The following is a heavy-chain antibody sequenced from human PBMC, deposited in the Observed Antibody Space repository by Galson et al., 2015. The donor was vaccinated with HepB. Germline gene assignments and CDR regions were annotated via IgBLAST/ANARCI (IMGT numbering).Heavy chain of an antibody. D-gene: IGHD6-19*01. CDR2: FDPEDGET. CDR3: ATSLLADAYSSGWTLDY. J-gene: IGHJ4*02. Sequence: SVKVSCKVSGYTLTELSMHWVRQAPGKGLEWMGGFDPEDGETIYAQKFQGRVTMTEDTSTDTAYMELSSLRSEDTAVYYCATSLLADAYSSGWTLDYWGQGTLVTVSS. CDR1: GYTLTELS. V-gene: IGHV1-24*01.